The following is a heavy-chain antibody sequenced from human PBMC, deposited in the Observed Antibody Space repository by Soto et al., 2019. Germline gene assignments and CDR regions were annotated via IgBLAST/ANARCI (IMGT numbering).Heavy chain of an antibody. D-gene: IGHD3-3*01. J-gene: IGHJ4*02. CDR1: DGSISTYF. CDR3: ARGGQDFWSGPFDY. V-gene: IGHV4-4*07. Sequence: PSETLSLTCTVSDGSISTYFCNWIRQPAGKGLEWIGRIDNSGNTNYNPSLKSRVTMSAGTSRNQFSLKLNSVTAADTAVYYCARGGQDFWSGPFDYWGQGALVTVSS. CDR2: IDNSGNT.